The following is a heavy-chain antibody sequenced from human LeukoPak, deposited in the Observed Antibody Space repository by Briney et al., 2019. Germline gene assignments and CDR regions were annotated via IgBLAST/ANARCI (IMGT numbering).Heavy chain of an antibody. Sequence: SETLSLTCSVSGGSISSYYWSWIRQPPGKGLEWIGYIYYSGSTNYNPSLKSRVTISVDTSKNQFSLKPSSVTAADTAVYYCARDRDGYNSLDYWGQGTLVTVSS. CDR3: ARDRDGYNSLDY. CDR2: IYYSGST. CDR1: GGSISSYY. J-gene: IGHJ4*02. D-gene: IGHD5-24*01. V-gene: IGHV4-59*01.